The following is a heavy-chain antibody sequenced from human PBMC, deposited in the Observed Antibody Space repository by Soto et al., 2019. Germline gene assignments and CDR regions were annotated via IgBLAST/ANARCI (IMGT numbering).Heavy chain of an antibody. CDR3: ARDMPYAAGSLAGCDY. D-gene: IGHD1-26*01. J-gene: IGHJ4*02. CDR2: IYHRGTT. Sequence: QVQLRESGPGLVKPSETLSLTCTVSGDSITGSYWSWIRQPPGKTLEWIGYIYHRGTTTYNPSLTSRVAISVDTSKNQFSLRLTSVIAADTAVYYCARDMPYAAGSLAGCDYWGQGILVTVSS. V-gene: IGHV4-59*01. CDR1: GDSITGSY.